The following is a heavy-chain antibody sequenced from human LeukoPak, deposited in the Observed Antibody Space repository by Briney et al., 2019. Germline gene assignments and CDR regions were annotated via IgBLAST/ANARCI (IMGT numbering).Heavy chain of an antibody. D-gene: IGHD3-16*01. J-gene: IGHJ5*02. Sequence: PSETLSLTCTVSNGPVSSGNNYWSWIRRPPEKGLEWIGYISYSGSTTYNPSLKSRVTISVDTSRNQFSLNLSSVTAADTAVYYCARHYGPWGQGTLVAVSS. CDR1: NGPVSSGNNY. CDR2: ISYSGST. V-gene: IGHV4-61*01. CDR3: ARHYGP.